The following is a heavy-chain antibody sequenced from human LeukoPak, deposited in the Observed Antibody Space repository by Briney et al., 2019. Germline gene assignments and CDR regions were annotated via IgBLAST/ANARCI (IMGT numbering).Heavy chain of an antibody. V-gene: IGHV4-4*07. D-gene: IGHD6-13*01. J-gene: IGHJ4*02. CDR1: GDSISSNY. CDR2: VFTSGKT. CDR3: AREAKLGHSSSYFLDY. Sequence: SETLSLTCTVSGDSISSNYWSWIRQPAGMGLEWIGRVFTSGKTNYNPSLKSRVTMSVDTSKNQLSLKLTSVTAADTAVYFCAREAKLGHSSSYFLDYWGQGSLVTVSS.